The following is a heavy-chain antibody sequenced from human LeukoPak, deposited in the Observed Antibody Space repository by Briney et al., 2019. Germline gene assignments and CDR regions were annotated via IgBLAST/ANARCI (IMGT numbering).Heavy chain of an antibody. CDR2: INPNSGGT. Sequence: GSSVKVSCKASGGTFSSYAISWVRQAPGQGLEWMGRINPNSGGTNYAQKFQGRVTMTRDTSISTAYMELSRLRSDDTAVYYCARDLAETYYYDSSGYYYFDYWGQGTLVTVSS. J-gene: IGHJ4*02. V-gene: IGHV1-2*06. CDR3: ARDLAETYYYDSSGYYYFDY. CDR1: GGTFSSYA. D-gene: IGHD3-22*01.